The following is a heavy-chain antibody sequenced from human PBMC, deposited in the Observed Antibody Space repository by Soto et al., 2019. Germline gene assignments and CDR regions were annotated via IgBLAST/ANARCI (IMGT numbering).Heavy chain of an antibody. V-gene: IGHV4-39*01. CDR3: ARYAAVAGILDY. Sequence: PSETLSLTCTVSGGSISSSSYKWGWIRQPPGKSLEWIGNIFYSGSTYYNPSLKSRVTLSVDTSKNQFSLTLSSVTAADTAVYYCARYAAVAGILDYWGQXTLVTVSS. CDR2: IFYSGST. D-gene: IGHD6-19*01. CDR1: GGSISSSSYK. J-gene: IGHJ4*02.